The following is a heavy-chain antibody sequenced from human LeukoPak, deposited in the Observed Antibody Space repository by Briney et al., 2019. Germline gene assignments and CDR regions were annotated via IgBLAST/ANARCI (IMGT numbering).Heavy chain of an antibody. Sequence: SETLSLTCAVYGGSFSCYYWSWIRQPPGKGLEWIGEINHSGSTNYNPSLKSRVTISVDTSKNQFSLKLSSVTAADTAVYYCARCNRGVMLYYYYMDVWGKGTTVTVSS. J-gene: IGHJ6*03. CDR2: INHSGST. CDR3: ARCNRGVMLYYYYMDV. V-gene: IGHV4-34*01. D-gene: IGHD3-16*01. CDR1: GGSFSCYY.